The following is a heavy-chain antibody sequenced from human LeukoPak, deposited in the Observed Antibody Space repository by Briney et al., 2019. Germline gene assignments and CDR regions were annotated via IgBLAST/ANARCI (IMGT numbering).Heavy chain of an antibody. J-gene: IGHJ4*02. CDR1: GCSISSYY. V-gene: IGHV4-4*07. CDR2: IYTSGST. Sequence: SETLSLTCTASGCSISSYYWSWIRQPAGKGLEWIGRIYTSGSTNYNPSLKSRVTMSVGTSKNQFSLKLSSVTAADTAVYYCERVIVGATYFDYWGQGTLVTVSS. CDR3: ERVIVGATYFDY. D-gene: IGHD1-26*01.